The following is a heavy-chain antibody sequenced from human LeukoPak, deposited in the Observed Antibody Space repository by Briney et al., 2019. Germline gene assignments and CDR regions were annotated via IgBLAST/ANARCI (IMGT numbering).Heavy chain of an antibody. Sequence: GGSLRLSCAASGFTFRSYWMHWVRQAPGKGLVWVSRINGDGSNTNYADSVKGRFTIPRDNAKNSLYLQMNSLRAEDTALYYCARVPSWGSGSYYFDYWGQGTLVTVSS. D-gene: IGHD3-10*01. CDR1: GFTFRSYW. CDR3: ARVPSWGSGSYYFDY. J-gene: IGHJ4*02. V-gene: IGHV3-74*01. CDR2: INGDGSNT.